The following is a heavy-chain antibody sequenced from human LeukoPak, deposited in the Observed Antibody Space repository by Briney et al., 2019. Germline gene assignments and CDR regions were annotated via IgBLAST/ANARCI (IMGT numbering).Heavy chain of an antibody. CDR2: IYTSGST. Sequence: SETLSLTCTVSGGSISSGSYYWSWIRQPAGKGLEWIGRIYTSGSTNYNPSLKSRVTISVDTSKNQFSLKLSSVTAADTAVYYCARDQGDGYPYYWGQGTLVTVSS. D-gene: IGHD5-24*01. CDR3: ARDQGDGYPYY. CDR1: GGSISSGSYY. J-gene: IGHJ4*02. V-gene: IGHV4-61*02.